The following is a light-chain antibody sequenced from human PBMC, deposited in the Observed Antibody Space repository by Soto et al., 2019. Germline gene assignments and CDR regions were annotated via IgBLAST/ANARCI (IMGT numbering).Light chain of an antibody. J-gene: IGLJ3*02. CDR2: EVT. V-gene: IGLV2-8*01. Sequence: QSVLTQPPSASGSPGQSVTISCTGTSSDVGGYNYVSWYQQYPGRAPKLMIYEVTKRHSGVPDRFSGSKSGNTASLTVSGLQAEDEADYYCSSYAASNNFYFVFGGGTKVTVL. CDR1: SSDVGGYNY. CDR3: SSYAASNNFYFV.